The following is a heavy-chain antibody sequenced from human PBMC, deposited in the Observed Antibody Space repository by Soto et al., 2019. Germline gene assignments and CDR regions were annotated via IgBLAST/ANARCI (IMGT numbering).Heavy chain of an antibody. CDR3: ARGHIISTKNWLDP. CDR2: MNPNSGNT. J-gene: IGHJ5*02. D-gene: IGHD1-20*01. Sequence: QVQLVQSGAEVKKPGASVKVSCKGSGYTFTSYHINWVRQATGQGLEWMGWMNPNSGNTGYAQTLQGRVTMTWDTCISTAYMELSSLRFEDTAMYYCARGHIISTKNWLDPWGQGTLVTVSS. V-gene: IGHV1-8*01. CDR1: GYTFTSYH.